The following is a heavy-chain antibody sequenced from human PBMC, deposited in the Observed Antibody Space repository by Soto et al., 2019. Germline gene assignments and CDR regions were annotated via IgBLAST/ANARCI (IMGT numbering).Heavy chain of an antibody. CDR2: INPSGGRI. J-gene: IGHJ6*02. D-gene: IGHD3-3*01. CDR1: GYTFTSYQ. V-gene: IGHV1-46*01. CDR3: ARDGPPTTTGVGPSYTMDV. Sequence: QLQLVQSGAEVKKPGASVKVSCKASGYTFTSYQMHWVRQGPGQGHEWMGIINPSGGRITYAPRFQGRVMMTRDTSTNTVYMELRSLRSEDTAVYYCARDGPPTTTGVGPSYTMDVWGQGTTVTVS.